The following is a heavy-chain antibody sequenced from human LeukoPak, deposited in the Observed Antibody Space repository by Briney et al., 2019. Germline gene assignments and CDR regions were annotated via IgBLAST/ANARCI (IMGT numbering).Heavy chain of an antibody. CDR2: IYHSGST. CDR3: ARDRSSSWFLDAFDI. CDR1: GYSISSGYY. Sequence: PSETLSLTCTVSGYSISSGYYWGWIRQPPGKGLEWIGSIYHSGSTYYNPSLKSRVTISVDTSKNQFSLKLSSVTAADTAVYYCARDRSSSWFLDAFDIWGQGTMVTVSS. D-gene: IGHD6-13*01. V-gene: IGHV4-38-2*02. J-gene: IGHJ3*02.